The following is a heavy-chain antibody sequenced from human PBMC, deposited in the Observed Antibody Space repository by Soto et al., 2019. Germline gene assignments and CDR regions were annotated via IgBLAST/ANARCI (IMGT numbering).Heavy chain of an antibody. CDR1: GFTFSDYG. V-gene: IGHV3-30*03. CDR3: ARSASGSYYYTTAHSSPY. J-gene: IGHJ4*02. Sequence: QVQLVESGGGVVQPGRSLRLSCAATGFTFSDYGMHWVRQAPGKGLEWVAFISYDGSFKSYTDSVKGRFTISRDSSNDTLFLHMDSLRPEDTAVYYCARSASGSYYYTTAHSSPYWGQGTLVTVSS. D-gene: IGHD3-10*01. CDR2: ISYDGSFK.